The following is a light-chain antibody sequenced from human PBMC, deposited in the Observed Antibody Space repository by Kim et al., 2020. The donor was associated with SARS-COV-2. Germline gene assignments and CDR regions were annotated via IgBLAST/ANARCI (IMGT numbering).Light chain of an antibody. V-gene: IGLV4-69*01. Sequence: ASVKLTCTMSSGHGSYAIAWHQQQPEKGPRYLMKLNSDGRHSKGDGIPDRFSGSSSGAERYLTISNLQSEDEAAYYCQTWGTGSWVFGGGTKLTVL. CDR1: SGHGSYA. CDR2: LNSDGRH. J-gene: IGLJ3*02. CDR3: QTWGTGSWV.